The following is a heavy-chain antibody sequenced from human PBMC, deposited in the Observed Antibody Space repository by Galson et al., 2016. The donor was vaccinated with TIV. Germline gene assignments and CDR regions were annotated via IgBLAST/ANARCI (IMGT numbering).Heavy chain of an antibody. Sequence: SLRLSCAASGFTFDFYAMSWVRQAPGKGLEWVSGISGSGGVTYFADSVKGRFTISRDNSKNTLYLQLNSLRAEDTAFYYCAKRIDYGGDAFENWGQGTMVTVSS. CDR1: GFTFDFYA. CDR2: ISGSGGVT. J-gene: IGHJ3*02. D-gene: IGHD4-23*01. CDR3: AKRIDYGGDAFEN. V-gene: IGHV3-23*01.